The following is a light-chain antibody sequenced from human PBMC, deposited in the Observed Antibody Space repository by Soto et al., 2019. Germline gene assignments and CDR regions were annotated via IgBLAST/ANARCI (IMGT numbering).Light chain of an antibody. CDR3: ATWDDRLSGVV. CDR1: NSNIGSNY. J-gene: IGLJ2*01. V-gene: IGLV1-47*01. CDR2: RNS. Sequence: QSVLTQSPSASGPPGQRVTLSCSGINSNIGSNYVHWYQQFPGTAPKVLIYRNSQRPSGVPDRFSGSKSGISASLAISGLRSEDEADYFCATWDDRLSGVVFGGGTKLTVL.